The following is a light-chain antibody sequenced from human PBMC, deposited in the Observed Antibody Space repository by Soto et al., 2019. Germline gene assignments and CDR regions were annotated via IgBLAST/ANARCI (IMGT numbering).Light chain of an antibody. V-gene: IGLV2-11*01. CDR2: DVS. CDR3: CSYAGSFNYV. J-gene: IGLJ1*01. Sequence: QSALTQPRSVSGSPGQSVTISCTGTTSDAAGYNFVSWYQQHPGKAPKLMIYDVSKRPSGVPDRFSGSKSGYTASLTISGLQAEDESDYYCCSYAGSFNYVFGTGTKATVL. CDR1: TSDAAGYNF.